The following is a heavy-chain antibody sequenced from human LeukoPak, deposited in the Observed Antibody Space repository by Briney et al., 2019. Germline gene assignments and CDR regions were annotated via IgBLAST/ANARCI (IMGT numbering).Heavy chain of an antibody. D-gene: IGHD4-17*01. Sequence: GGSLGLSCAASGFTFSSYGMHWVRQAPGKGLEWVAVISYDGSNKYYADSVKGRFTISRDNSKNTLYLQMNSLRAEDTAVYYCAKTADYGDHPIDYWGQGTLVTVSS. V-gene: IGHV3-30*18. CDR3: AKTADYGDHPIDY. J-gene: IGHJ4*02. CDR2: ISYDGSNK. CDR1: GFTFSSYG.